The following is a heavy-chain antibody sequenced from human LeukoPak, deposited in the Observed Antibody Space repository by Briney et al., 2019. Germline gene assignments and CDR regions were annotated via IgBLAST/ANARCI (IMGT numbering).Heavy chain of an antibody. D-gene: IGHD6-13*01. J-gene: IGHJ4*02. CDR2: ISHSGGST. Sequence: GGSLRLSCAASGFTVSTNYMSWVRQAPGKGLEWVSVISHSGGSTYYADSVKGRFTISRDNSKNTLYLQMSSLRADDTAVYYCARRTYSTDQYYFDYWGQGTLVTVSS. CDR1: GFTVSTNY. CDR3: ARRTYSTDQYYFDY. V-gene: IGHV3-53*01.